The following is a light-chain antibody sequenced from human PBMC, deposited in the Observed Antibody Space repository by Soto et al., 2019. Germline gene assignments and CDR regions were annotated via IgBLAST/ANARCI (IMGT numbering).Light chain of an antibody. CDR2: GAS. V-gene: IGKV3-20*01. J-gene: IGKJ5*01. CDR3: QKYDNWPT. Sequence: IVVTQSPGTLSLTPGERATLSCRASQSVSSSYLAWYQQKPGQAPRLLIYGASSRATGIPDRFSGSGSGTDFTLTISSLQPEDVATCYCQKYDNWPTFGQGTRLEIK. CDR1: QSVSSSY.